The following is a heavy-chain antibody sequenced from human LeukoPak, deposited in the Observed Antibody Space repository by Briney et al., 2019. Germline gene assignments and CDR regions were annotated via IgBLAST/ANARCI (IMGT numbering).Heavy chain of an antibody. CDR1: GFTFSSYS. J-gene: IGHJ3*02. Sequence: GSLRLSCAASGFTFSSYSMNWVRQAPGKGLEWVSYISSSSSTIYYADSVKGRFTISRDNSKNTLYLQMNSLRAEDTAVYYCGKNRYSGSLSPFDIWGQGTMVTVSS. V-gene: IGHV3-48*01. CDR2: ISSSSSTI. D-gene: IGHD1-26*01. CDR3: GKNRYSGSLSPFDI.